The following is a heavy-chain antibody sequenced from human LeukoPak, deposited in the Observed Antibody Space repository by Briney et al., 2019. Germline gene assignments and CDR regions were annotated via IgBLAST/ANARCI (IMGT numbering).Heavy chain of an antibody. CDR3: AKVDDFWSGWYYFDY. V-gene: IGHV3-23*01. D-gene: IGHD3-3*01. J-gene: IGHJ4*02. CDR1: GFTFSSYA. Sequence: RGSLRLSCAASGFTFSSYAMSWVRQAPGKGLEWVSAISGSGGSTYYADSVKGRFTISRDNSKNTLYLQMNSLRAEDTAVYYCAKVDDFWSGWYYFDYWGQGTLVTVSS. CDR2: ISGSGGST.